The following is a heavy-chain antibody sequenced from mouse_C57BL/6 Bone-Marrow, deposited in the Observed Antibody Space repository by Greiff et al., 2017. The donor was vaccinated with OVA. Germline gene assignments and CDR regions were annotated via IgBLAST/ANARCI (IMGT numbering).Heavy chain of an antibody. CDR1: GYAFSSSW. CDR2: IYPGDGDT. Sequence: QVQLQQSGPELVKPGASVKISCKASGYAFSSSWMNWVKQRPGKGLEWIGRIYPGDGDTNYNGKFKGKATLTADKSSSTAYMQLSSLTSEDSAVYFCAREEGYWYFDVWGTGTTVNVTS. J-gene: IGHJ1*03. V-gene: IGHV1-82*01. CDR3: AREEGYWYFDV.